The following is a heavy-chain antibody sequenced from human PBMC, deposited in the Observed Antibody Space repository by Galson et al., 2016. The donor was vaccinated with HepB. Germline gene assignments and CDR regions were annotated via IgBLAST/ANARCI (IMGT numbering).Heavy chain of an antibody. D-gene: IGHD2-2*01. V-gene: IGHV3-64D*06. J-gene: IGHJ3*02. CDR3: VKEGYQELSDGAFDI. CDR1: GFTFSSYS. CDR2: INSNGGRT. Sequence: SLRLSCAASGFTFSSYSMHWVRQAPGKGLEHVSGINSNGGRTYYTDPVKGRFTLSRDNSKNTVYLQMSSLRIEDTAVYFCVKEGYQELSDGAFDIWGQGTMVTVSS.